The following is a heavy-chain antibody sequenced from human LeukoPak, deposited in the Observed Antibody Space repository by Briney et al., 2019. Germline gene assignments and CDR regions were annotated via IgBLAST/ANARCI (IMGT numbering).Heavy chain of an antibody. V-gene: IGHV3-30-3*01. CDR3: ARDSGSGSYYKGPLDY. D-gene: IGHD3-10*01. Sequence: GGSLRLSCAASGFTFSSYAMHWVRQAPGKGLEWVAVISYDGSNKYYADSVKGRFTISRDNSKNTLYLQMNSLRAEDTAVYYCARDSGSGSYYKGPLDYWGQGTLVTVSS. CDR1: GFTFSSYA. J-gene: IGHJ4*02. CDR2: ISYDGSNK.